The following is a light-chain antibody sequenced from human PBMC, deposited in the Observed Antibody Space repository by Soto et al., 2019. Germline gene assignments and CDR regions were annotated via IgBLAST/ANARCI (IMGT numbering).Light chain of an antibody. V-gene: IGKV3-15*01. CDR3: QQYNNRPPWT. CDR2: GAS. Sequence: DIVMTQSPATLSVSPGDTATLSCRASQLISTNLAWYQQKPGQAPRLLIYGASARATGIPARFSGSGSGTEFTLTISSLQSDDFAGYYCQQYNNRPPWTFGQGTKVDIK. CDR1: QLISTN. J-gene: IGKJ1*01.